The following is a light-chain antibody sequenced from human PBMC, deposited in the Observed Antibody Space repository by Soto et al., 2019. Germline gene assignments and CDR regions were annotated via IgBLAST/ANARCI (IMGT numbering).Light chain of an antibody. J-gene: IGLJ1*01. Sequence: QSALTQPASVSGSPGQSITISCTGTSSDVGGYNYVSWYQQHPGKAPKLIIYEVSNRPSGVSNRFSGSKSGDTASLTISGLHAEDEADYYCISYTSSSTLYVFGTGTKVTVL. V-gene: IGLV2-14*01. CDR3: ISYTSSSTLYV. CDR2: EVS. CDR1: SSDVGGYNY.